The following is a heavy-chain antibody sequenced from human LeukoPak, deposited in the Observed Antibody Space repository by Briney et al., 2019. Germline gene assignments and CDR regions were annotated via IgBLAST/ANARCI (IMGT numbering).Heavy chain of an antibody. J-gene: IGHJ4*02. CDR2: VNPNNGGT. D-gene: IGHD4-23*01. V-gene: IGHV1-2*02. CDR3: ARDSYGGNWSLGY. Sequence: GASVKVSCKASGFTFTGYYFHWVRQAPGQGLEWMGWVNPNNGGTKYAQMFQGRVTMTRDTSISTAYMELRWLTSDDTAVYYCARDSYGGNWSLGYWGQGTLVTVSS. CDR1: GFTFTGYY.